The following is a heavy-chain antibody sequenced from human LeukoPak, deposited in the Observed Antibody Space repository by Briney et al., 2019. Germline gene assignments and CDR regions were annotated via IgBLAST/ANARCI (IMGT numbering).Heavy chain of an antibody. Sequence: GESLQISCAASGFTFSSYSMNWVRQAPGKGLEWVSSISSSSSYIYYADSVKGRFTISRDNAKNSLYLQMNSLRAEDTAVYYCATIAHTVTTVYFDYWGQGTLVTVSS. D-gene: IGHD4-17*01. CDR3: ATIAHTVTTVYFDY. J-gene: IGHJ4*02. CDR1: GFTFSSYS. V-gene: IGHV3-21*01. CDR2: ISSSSSYI.